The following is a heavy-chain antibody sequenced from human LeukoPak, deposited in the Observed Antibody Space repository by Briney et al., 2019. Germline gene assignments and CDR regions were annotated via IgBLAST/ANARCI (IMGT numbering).Heavy chain of an antibody. CDR3: AKDTDVVVPEYFQY. D-gene: IGHD2-15*01. V-gene: IGHV3-33*06. CDR2: IWYDGSNK. Sequence: PGRSLRLSCAASGFTFSSYGMHWVRQAPGKGLEWVAVIWYDGSNKYYADSVKGRFTVSRDNSENTLFLQMNSLRAEDTAIYYCAKDTDVVVPEYFQYWGQGTLVTVSS. CDR1: GFTFSSYG. J-gene: IGHJ1*01.